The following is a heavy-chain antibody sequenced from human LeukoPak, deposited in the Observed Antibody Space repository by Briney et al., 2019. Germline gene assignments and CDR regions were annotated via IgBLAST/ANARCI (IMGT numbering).Heavy chain of an antibody. CDR3: ARSSYSRSSSV. Sequence: GGSLRLSCAVSGFTFSDYYMSWIRQAPGKGLEWVSYISSSSSYTNYADSVKGRFTISRDNAKNSLYLQINSLRAEDTAVYYCARSSYSRSSSVWGQGTMVTVSS. V-gene: IGHV3-11*03. CDR2: ISSSSSYT. D-gene: IGHD6-6*01. J-gene: IGHJ3*01. CDR1: GFTFSDYY.